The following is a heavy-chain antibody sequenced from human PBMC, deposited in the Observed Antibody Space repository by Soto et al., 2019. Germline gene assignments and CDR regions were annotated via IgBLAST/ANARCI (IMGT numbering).Heavy chain of an antibody. D-gene: IGHD2-15*01. Sequence: EVQLVESGGGLVQPGGSLRLSCAASGFTFSSYSMKWVRQAPGKGLEWVSYIRSSGSTIYYADSVKGRFTISRDNARNSLYLQMNSLRAEDTAVYYCARDPHSLDYWGQGILVTVSS. J-gene: IGHJ4*02. CDR1: GFTFSSYS. CDR3: ARDPHSLDY. CDR2: IRSSGSTI. V-gene: IGHV3-48*01.